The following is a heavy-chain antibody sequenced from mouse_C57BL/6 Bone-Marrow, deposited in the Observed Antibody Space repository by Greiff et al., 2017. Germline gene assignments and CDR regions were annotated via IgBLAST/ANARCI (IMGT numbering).Heavy chain of an antibody. V-gene: IGHV5-4*01. J-gene: IGHJ2*01. CDR1: GFTFSSYA. CDR3: AGDRYGSSPFDY. Sequence: EVQVVESGGGLVKPGGSLKLSCAASGFTFSSYAMSWVRQTPEKRLEWVATISDGGSYTYYPDNVKGRFTISRDNAKNNLYLQMSHLKSEDTAMYYCAGDRYGSSPFDYWGQGTTLTVSA. CDR2: ISDGGSYT. D-gene: IGHD1-1*01.